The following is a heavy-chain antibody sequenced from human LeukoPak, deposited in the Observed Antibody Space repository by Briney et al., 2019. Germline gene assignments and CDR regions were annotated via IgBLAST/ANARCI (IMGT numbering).Heavy chain of an antibody. CDR3: ARGGYCSSTSCSGGFDY. J-gene: IGHJ4*02. CDR1: GYSFTSYW. D-gene: IGHD2-2*01. CDR2: IYPGDSDT. Sequence: GESLKISCKGSGYSFTSYWIGWVRQMPGKGPEWMGIIYPGDSDTRYSPSFQGQVTISADKSISTAYLQWSSLKASDTAMYYCARGGYCSSTSCSGGFDYWGQGTLVTVSS. V-gene: IGHV5-51*01.